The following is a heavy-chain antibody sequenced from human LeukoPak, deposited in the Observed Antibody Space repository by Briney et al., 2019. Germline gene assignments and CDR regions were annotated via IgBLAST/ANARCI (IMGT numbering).Heavy chain of an antibody. Sequence: SETLSLTCAVYGGSFSGYYWSWIRQPPGKGLEWIGEINHSGSTNYNPSLKGRVTISVDTSNNQLSLKLSSVTGADTAVYYSARAVATITSYYTYYMDVWGKGTTVTVSS. D-gene: IGHD5-12*01. CDR3: ARAVATITSYYTYYMDV. CDR2: INHSGST. J-gene: IGHJ6*03. V-gene: IGHV4-34*01. CDR1: GGSFSGYY.